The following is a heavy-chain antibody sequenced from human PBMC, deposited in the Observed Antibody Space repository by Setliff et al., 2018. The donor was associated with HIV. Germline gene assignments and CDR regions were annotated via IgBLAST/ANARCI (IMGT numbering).Heavy chain of an antibody. CDR1: GFIFSSYS. CDR2: ISSSSTAI. J-gene: IGHJ4*02. Sequence: RLSCAASGFIFSSYSMNWVRQAPGKGLEWVSYISSSSTAIYYADSLKGRFTISRDNVKNSLYLEMNSLRAEDTAVYYCARVGLQKLALDYWGQGTLVTVSS. D-gene: IGHD6-13*01. V-gene: IGHV3-48*01. CDR3: ARVGLQKLALDY.